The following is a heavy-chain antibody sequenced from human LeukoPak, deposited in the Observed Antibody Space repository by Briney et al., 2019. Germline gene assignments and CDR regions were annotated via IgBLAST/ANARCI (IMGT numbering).Heavy chain of an antibody. V-gene: IGHV1-8*01. CDR2: MNPNSGNT. CDR3: ARSCSGGSCYSRWFDP. CDR1: GYTFTSYD. Sequence: GASVKVSCKASGYTFTSYDINWVRHATGQGLEWMGWMNPNSGNTGYAQKFQGRVTMTRNTSISTAYMELSSLRSEDTAVYYCARSCSGGSCYSRWFDPWGQGTLVTVSS. D-gene: IGHD2-15*01. J-gene: IGHJ5*02.